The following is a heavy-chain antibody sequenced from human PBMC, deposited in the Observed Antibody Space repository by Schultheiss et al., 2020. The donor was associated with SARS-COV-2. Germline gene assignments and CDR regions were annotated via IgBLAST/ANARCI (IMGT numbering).Heavy chain of an antibody. J-gene: IGHJ4*02. CDR3: ARGGYSYGYGFDY. CDR2: IYPGDSDT. V-gene: IGHV5-51*01. CDR1: GYSFTSYW. Sequence: GGSLRLSCKGSGYSFTSYWIGWVRQMPGKGLEWMGIIYPGDSDTRYSPSFQGQVTISADKSISTAYLQWSSLKASDTAMYYCARGGYSYGYGFDYWGQGTLVTVSS. D-gene: IGHD5-18*01.